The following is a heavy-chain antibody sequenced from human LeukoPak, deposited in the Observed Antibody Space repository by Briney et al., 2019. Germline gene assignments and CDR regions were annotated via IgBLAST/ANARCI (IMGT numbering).Heavy chain of an antibody. CDR2: IYHGGNT. Sequence: SETLSLTCTVSGGSISSGGYFWSWIRQDPGKGLEWIGYIYHGGNTYYNPSLKSRVTISVDTSKNQFSLTLSSVTVADTAVYYCARDSGYDSRGFYYGGFDPWGQGILVTVSS. J-gene: IGHJ5*02. D-gene: IGHD3-22*01. CDR1: GGSISSGGYF. V-gene: IGHV4-31*03. CDR3: ARDSGYDSRGFYYGGFDP.